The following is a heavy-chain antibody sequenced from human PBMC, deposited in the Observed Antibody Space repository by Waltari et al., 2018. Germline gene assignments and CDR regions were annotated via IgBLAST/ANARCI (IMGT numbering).Heavy chain of an antibody. D-gene: IGHD5-12*01. CDR1: GASISSYY. CDR3: AREVLPNATIWRSYFDY. V-gene: IGHV4-4*07. J-gene: IGHJ4*02. Sequence: QVQLQESGPGLVKPSETLSLTCTVSGASISSYYWSWIRQPAGKGLGYIGCIYTGRHPNYNPSLESRVTMSIDTSKSEFSLKLSSVTAADTAVYYCAREVLPNATIWRSYFDYWGQGSLVTVSS. CDR2: IYTGRHP.